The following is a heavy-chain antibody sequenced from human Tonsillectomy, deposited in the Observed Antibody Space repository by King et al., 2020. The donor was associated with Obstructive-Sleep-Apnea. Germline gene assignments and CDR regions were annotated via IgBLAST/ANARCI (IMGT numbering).Heavy chain of an antibody. CDR2: IYYIGTT. CDR3: ARSDVTGYGGVDI. D-gene: IGHD5-12*01. Sequence: QLQESGPELVKPSDTLSLTCAVSGYSISSSNWWGWIRQPPGKGLEWIGYIYYIGTTYYNPSLRSRVTLSVDTSKNQFSLKLSSVTAVDTAVYYCARSDVTGYGGVDIWGQGTMVTVSS. J-gene: IGHJ3*02. CDR1: GYSISSSNW. V-gene: IGHV4-28*01.